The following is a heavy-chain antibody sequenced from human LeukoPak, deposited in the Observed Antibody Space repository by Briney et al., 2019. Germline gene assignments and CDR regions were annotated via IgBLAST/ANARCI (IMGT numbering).Heavy chain of an antibody. CDR2: INPNSGGT. CDR1: GYTFTGYY. D-gene: IGHD3-9*01. Sequence: GASVKVSCKASGYTFTGYYMHWVRQAPGQGLEWMGWINPNSGGTNYAQKFQGRVTMTRDTSISTAYMELSRLRSDDTAVYYCARGDYDILTGYYRGWFDPWGQGTLVTVSS. V-gene: IGHV1-2*02. CDR3: ARGDYDILTGYYRGWFDP. J-gene: IGHJ5*02.